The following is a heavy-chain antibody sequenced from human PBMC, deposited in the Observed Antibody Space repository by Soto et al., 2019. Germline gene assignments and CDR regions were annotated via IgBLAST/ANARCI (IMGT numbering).Heavy chain of an antibody. D-gene: IGHD2-2*01. J-gene: IGHJ5*02. CDR1: GFTFSSYS. Sequence: PGGSLRLSCAASGFTFSSYSMNWVRQAPGKGLEWVSYISSSSSTIYYADSVKGRFTISRDNAKNSLYLQMNSLRAEDTAVYYCARDSPPRSTQLHPAINWFDPWGQGTLVTVSS. CDR2: ISSSSSTI. CDR3: ARDSPPRSTQLHPAINWFDP. V-gene: IGHV3-48*01.